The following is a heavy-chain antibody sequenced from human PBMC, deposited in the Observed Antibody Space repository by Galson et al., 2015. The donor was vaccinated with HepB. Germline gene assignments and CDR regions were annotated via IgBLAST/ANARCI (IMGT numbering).Heavy chain of an antibody. V-gene: IGHV3-48*03. D-gene: IGHD3-16*01. CDR2: ISSRSHTV. J-gene: IGHJ4*02. CDR1: GFTFTSFD. CDR3: ASLGY. Sequence: SLRLSCAVSGFTFTSFDMNWVRQAPGKGLEWVAYISSRSHTVYYADSVRGRLTISRDDAKSSLFLQMNSLRVEDTAVYYCASLGYWGQGTLVTVSS.